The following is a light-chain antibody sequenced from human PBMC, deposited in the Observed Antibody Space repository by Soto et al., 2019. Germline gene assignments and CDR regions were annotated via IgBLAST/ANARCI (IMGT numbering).Light chain of an antibody. CDR3: ATWDNSLDGVV. CDR1: SPNIGENF. J-gene: IGLJ2*01. Sequence: QSVLTQPPSVSAAPGQPVTISCSGTSPNIGENFVSWYQQLPGTAPKLLIYDNDQRPSGIPDRFSGSKSGTSATLGISGLQTGDEADYYCATWDNSLDGVVFGGGTQLTVL. CDR2: DND. V-gene: IGLV1-51*01.